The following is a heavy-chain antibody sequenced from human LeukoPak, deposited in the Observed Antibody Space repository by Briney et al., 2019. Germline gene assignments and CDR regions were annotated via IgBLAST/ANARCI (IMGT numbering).Heavy chain of an antibody. D-gene: IGHD3-10*01. V-gene: IGHV1-46*01. Sequence: ASVKVSCKASGYTFTSYYMHWVRQAPGQGLEWMGIINPSGGSTSCAQRFQGRVTLTTDTATTIAYMELRSLRSDDAAVYYCVRGGYYDSGSSRPIDFHYYYYGMDVWGQGTTVTVSS. CDR3: VRGGYYDSGSSRPIDFHYYYYGMDV. CDR1: GYTFTSYY. CDR2: INPSGGST. J-gene: IGHJ6*02.